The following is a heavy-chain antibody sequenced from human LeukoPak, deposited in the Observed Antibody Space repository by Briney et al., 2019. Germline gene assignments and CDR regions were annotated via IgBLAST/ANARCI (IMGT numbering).Heavy chain of an antibody. CDR2: VSGGGGST. CDR3: AKSSYYDSSGYYREYYFDY. CDR1: GFTFSNYP. J-gene: IGHJ4*02. D-gene: IGHD3-22*01. V-gene: IGHV3-23*01. Sequence: GGSLRLSCVVSGFTFSNYPMSWVRQAPGKGLEWVSSVSGGGGSTYYADSVKGRFTISRDNSKSTLFLQMNSLRAEDTAVYYCAKSSYYDSSGYYREYYFDYWGQGTLVTVSS.